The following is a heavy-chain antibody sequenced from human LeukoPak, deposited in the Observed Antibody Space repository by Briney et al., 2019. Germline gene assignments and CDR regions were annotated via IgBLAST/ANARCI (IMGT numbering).Heavy chain of an antibody. CDR2: ITAYSGHI. CDR1: GYTFDSYG. V-gene: IGHV1-18*01. J-gene: IGHJ4*02. D-gene: IGHD2/OR15-2a*01. Sequence: ASVKVSCKTSGYTFDSYGISWVRQAPGQGLEWMAWITAYSGHIDYAQNLQGRVTVTTDTSTSTAHMELRSLRSDDTAVYYCARGGRTTAPDFWGQGPLVTVSS. CDR3: ARGGRTTAPDF.